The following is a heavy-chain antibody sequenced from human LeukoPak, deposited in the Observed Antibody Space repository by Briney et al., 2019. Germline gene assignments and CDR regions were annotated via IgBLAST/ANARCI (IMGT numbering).Heavy chain of an antibody. CDR2: IYYSGRT. CDR1: GGSISSYY. V-gene: IGHV4-59*08. D-gene: IGHD3-16*02. CDR3: ARLGSYYDYVWGSYRPNWFDP. Sequence: SETLSLTCTVSGGSISSYYWSWIRQPPRKGLDWIGYIYYSGRTNYNPSLKSRVTISVDTSKNQFSLKLSSVTAADTAVYYCARLGSYYDYVWGSYRPNWFDPWGQGTLVTVSS. J-gene: IGHJ5*02.